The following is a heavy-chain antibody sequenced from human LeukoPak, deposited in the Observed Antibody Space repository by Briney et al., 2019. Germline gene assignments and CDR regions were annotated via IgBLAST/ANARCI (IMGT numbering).Heavy chain of an antibody. V-gene: IGHV3-21*01. CDR1: GFTLSSYS. CDR2: ISSSGKDI. J-gene: IGHJ2*01. CDR3: AKAPPRQYFCDSSGSKTIRTDNWYFDL. Sequence: SGGSLRLSCAASGFTLSSYSMNWVRQAPGKGLEWVSSISSSGKDIYYADSVKGRFTIPRDNTTNSLYLQMSSLRAEDTAVYYCAKAPPRQYFCDSSGSKTIRTDNWYFDLWGRGTLVSVSS. D-gene: IGHD3-22*01.